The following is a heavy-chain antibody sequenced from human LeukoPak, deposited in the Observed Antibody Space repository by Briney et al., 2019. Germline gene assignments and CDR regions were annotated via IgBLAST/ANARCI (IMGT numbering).Heavy chain of an antibody. D-gene: IGHD7-27*01. CDR3: ARDLKNYDSELGRNNWFDP. Sequence: ASVKVSCKASGYTFTSYGISWVRQAPGQGLEWMGWISAYNGNTNYAQKLQCRVTMTTDTSTSTAYMELRSLRSDDTAVYYCARDLKNYDSELGRNNWFDPWGQGTLVTVSS. CDR2: ISAYNGNT. CDR1: GYTFTSYG. J-gene: IGHJ5*02. V-gene: IGHV1-18*01.